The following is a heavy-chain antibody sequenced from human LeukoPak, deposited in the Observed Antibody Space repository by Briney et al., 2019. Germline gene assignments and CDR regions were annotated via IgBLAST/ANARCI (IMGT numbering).Heavy chain of an antibody. J-gene: IGHJ5*02. CDR3: ARLAGYGGLAWFDP. CDR2: INHSGNT. V-gene: IGHV4-34*01. CDR1: GGSFSGYY. D-gene: IGHD5-12*01. Sequence: PSEALSLTCAVYGGSFSGYYWSWIRQPPGKGLEWIGEINHSGNTNYNPSLKSRVTISVDTSKNQFSLKLSSVTAADTAVYYCARLAGYGGLAWFDPWGQGTLVTVSS.